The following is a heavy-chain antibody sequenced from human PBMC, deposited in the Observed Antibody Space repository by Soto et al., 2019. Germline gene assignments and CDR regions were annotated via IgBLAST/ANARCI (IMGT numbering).Heavy chain of an antibody. CDR2: IIPIFGTA. J-gene: IGHJ4*02. D-gene: IGHD3-22*01. V-gene: IGHV1-69*13. Sequence: SVKVSCKASGGTFSSYAISWVRQAPGQGLEWMGGIIPIFGTANYAQKFQGRVTITADESTSTAHMELSSLRPEDTAVYYCARDIGYYDSSGYYWGQGTLVTVPS. CDR3: ARDIGYYDSSGYY. CDR1: GGTFSSYA.